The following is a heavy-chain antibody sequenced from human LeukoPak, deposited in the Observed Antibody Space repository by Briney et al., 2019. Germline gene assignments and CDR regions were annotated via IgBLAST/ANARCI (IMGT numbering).Heavy chain of an antibody. Sequence: GGSLRLSCAAYGFTFSRYAMSWVRTARGKGREWDSSISGSGGSTYYADSVKGRFTISRDNSKNTLSLQMNSLRAEDTAIYYCAFRDGYTNSQDYFKYWGQGTLVTVSS. CDR3: AFRDGYTNSQDYFKY. CDR2: ISGSGGST. CDR1: GFTFSRYA. D-gene: IGHD1-1*01. V-gene: IGHV3-23*01. J-gene: IGHJ4*02.